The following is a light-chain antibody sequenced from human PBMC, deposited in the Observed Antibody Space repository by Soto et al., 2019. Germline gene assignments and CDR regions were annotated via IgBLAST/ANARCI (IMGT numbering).Light chain of an antibody. CDR2: GAS. V-gene: IGKV3-20*01. J-gene: IGKJ1*01. CDR3: QQYGSSPRT. Sequence: EIVLTQSPGTLSLSPGERATLSCRASQSVSSSYLAWYQQKPGQAPSVLIYGASSRATGIPDRFSGSGSGTDFTLTISRLEPEDFAVYYCQQYGSSPRTFGQGTKVDIK. CDR1: QSVSSSY.